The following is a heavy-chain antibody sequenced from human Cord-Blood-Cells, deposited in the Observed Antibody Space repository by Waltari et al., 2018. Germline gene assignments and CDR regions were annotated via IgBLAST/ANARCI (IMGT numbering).Heavy chain of an antibody. CDR1: GFTFSSYE. CDR2: ISSSGSTI. Sequence: EVQLVEAGGGLVQPGGSLRLSCAASGFTFSSYEMNWVRKAPGKGLEWVSYISSSGSTIYYADSVKGRFTISRDNAKNSLYLQMNSLRAEDTAVYYCARDRRWDPLTPHWYFDLWGRGTLVTVSS. V-gene: IGHV3-48*03. CDR3: ARDRRWDPLTPHWYFDL. J-gene: IGHJ2*01. D-gene: IGHD1-26*01.